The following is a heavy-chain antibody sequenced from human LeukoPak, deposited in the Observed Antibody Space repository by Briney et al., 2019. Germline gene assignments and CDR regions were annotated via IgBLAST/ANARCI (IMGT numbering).Heavy chain of an antibody. D-gene: IGHD6-19*01. Sequence: ASVKVSCKASGYTFTSYGISWVRQAPGQGLEWMGWISAYNGNTNYAQKLQGRVTMTTDTSTSTAYMELRSLRSDDTAVYYCARDRYSSGWYYYYYYGMDVWGQGTTVTVSS. CDR3: ARDRYSSGWYYYYYYGMDV. J-gene: IGHJ6*02. V-gene: IGHV1-18*01. CDR1: GYTFTSYG. CDR2: ISAYNGNT.